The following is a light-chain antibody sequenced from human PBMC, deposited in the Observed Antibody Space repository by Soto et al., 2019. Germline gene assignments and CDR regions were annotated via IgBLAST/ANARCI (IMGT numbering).Light chain of an antibody. J-gene: IGLJ3*02. V-gene: IGLV1-40*01. Sequence: QLVLTQPPSVSGAPGQRVTISCTGSSSNIGAGYDVHWYQQLPGTAPKLLIYGNSNRPSGVPDRFSGPKSGTSASLAITGLRAEAEADYYCQFYDSSLSGWVFGGGSKLTVL. CDR1: SSNIGAGYD. CDR3: QFYDSSLSGWV. CDR2: GNS.